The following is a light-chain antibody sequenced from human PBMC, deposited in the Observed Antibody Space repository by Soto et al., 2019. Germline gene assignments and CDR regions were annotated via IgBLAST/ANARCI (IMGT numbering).Light chain of an antibody. Sequence: QSALTQPASVSGSPGQSITISCTGTRSDVGGYNYVSWYQQHPGKAPKLMIYDVSNRPSGVSNRFSGSKSGNTASLTISGLQAEDEADYYCTSYTNSNTRVFGGGTKVTGL. CDR3: TSYTNSNTRV. V-gene: IGLV2-14*01. CDR1: RSDVGGYNY. J-gene: IGLJ3*02. CDR2: DVS.